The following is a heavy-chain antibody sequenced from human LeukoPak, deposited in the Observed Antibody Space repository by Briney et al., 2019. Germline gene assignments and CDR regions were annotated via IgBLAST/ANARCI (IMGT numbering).Heavy chain of an antibody. Sequence: PGGSLRLSCAASGFTFSSYSMNWVRQAPGKGLEWVSSISSSSSYIYYADSVKGRFTISRDNAKNSLYLQMNSLRAEDTAVYYCASQSDSGGYAGWYFDYWGQGTLVTVSS. V-gene: IGHV3-21*04. CDR1: GFTFSSYS. CDR3: ASQSDSGGYAGWYFDY. D-gene: IGHD1-26*01. CDR2: ISSSSSYI. J-gene: IGHJ4*02.